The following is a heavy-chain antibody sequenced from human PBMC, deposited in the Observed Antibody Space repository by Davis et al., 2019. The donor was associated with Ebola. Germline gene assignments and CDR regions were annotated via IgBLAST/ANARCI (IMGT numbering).Heavy chain of an antibody. CDR2: VKDDGSGR. D-gene: IGHD2-15*01. J-gene: IGHJ1*01. CDR1: GFSYRSYR. CDR3: VRQVGYCTGGSCYNEF. Sequence: PGGSLRLSCPASGFSYRSYRMSWVRQAPGKGLELVVNVKDDGSGRHYVDSVKGRFTASRDNARYSLYLQMNSLRADDPAVYYCVRQVGYCTGGSCYNEFWGQGTLVTVSS. V-gene: IGHV3-7*03.